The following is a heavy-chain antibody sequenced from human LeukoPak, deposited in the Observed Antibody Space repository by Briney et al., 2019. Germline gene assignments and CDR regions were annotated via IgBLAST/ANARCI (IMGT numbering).Heavy chain of an antibody. J-gene: IGHJ6*03. CDR2: IYPGDSDT. D-gene: IGHD6-6*01. V-gene: IGHV5-51*01. Sequence: GESLKISCKGSGYSFTSYWIGWVRQMPGKGLEWMGIIYPGDSDTRYSPSFQGQVTISADKSISTAYLQWSSLKASDTAMYYCARRAGDFEYSSSSGDYYYYMDVWGKGTTVTVSS. CDR3: ARRAGDFEYSSSSGDYYYYMDV. CDR1: GYSFTSYW.